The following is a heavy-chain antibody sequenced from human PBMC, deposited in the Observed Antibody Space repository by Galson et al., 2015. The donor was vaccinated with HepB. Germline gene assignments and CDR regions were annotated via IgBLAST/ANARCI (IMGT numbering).Heavy chain of an antibody. D-gene: IGHD2-2*01. CDR1: GYTFTSYD. J-gene: IGHJ5*02. V-gene: IGHV1-8*01. CDR3: ARGVVPAAMAGPDWFDP. CDR2: MNPNSGNT. Sequence: SVKVSCKASGYTFTSYDINWVRQATGQGLEWMGWMNPNSGNTGYAQKFQGRVTMTRNTSISTAYMELNSLRSEDTAVYYCARGVVPAAMAGPDWFDPWGQGTLVTVSS.